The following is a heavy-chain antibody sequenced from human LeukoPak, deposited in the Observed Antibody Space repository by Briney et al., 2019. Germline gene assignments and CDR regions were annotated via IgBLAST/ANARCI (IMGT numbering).Heavy chain of an antibody. Sequence: SETLSLTCTVSDGSISSYYWSWIRQPPGKRLEWIGYIYYSGSTNYNPSLKSRVTISVDTSKNQFSLKLSSVTAADTAVYYCARDKAPGYYDSSGYYDYWGQGTLVTVSS. V-gene: IGHV4-59*01. CDR2: IYYSGST. J-gene: IGHJ4*02. D-gene: IGHD3-22*01. CDR1: DGSISSYY. CDR3: ARDKAPGYYDSSGYYDY.